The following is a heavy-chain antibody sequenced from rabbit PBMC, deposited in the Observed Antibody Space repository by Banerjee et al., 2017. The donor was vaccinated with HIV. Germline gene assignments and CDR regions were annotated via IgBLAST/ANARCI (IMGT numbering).Heavy chain of an antibody. CDR3: ARGYDDNNYWATYYFNL. J-gene: IGHJ4*01. Sequence: QSLEESGGGLVQPEGSLTLTCTASGFSFSSSYYMCWVRQAPGKGLEWIACMDAGSSGDTYYASWAKGRFTISKTSSTTVTLQMTSLTAADTATYFCARGYDDNNYWATYYFNLWGQGTLVTVS. CDR2: MDAGSSGDT. CDR1: GFSFSSSYY. D-gene: IGHD8-1*01. V-gene: IGHV1S40*01.